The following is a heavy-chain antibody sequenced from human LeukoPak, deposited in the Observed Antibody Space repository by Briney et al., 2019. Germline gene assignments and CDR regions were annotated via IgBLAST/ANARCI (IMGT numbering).Heavy chain of an antibody. CDR3: ARRGGAAEWFDP. CDR2: IYPGDSDT. Sequence: GESLKISCKGSGYRFANYWIGWVRQMPGKGLEWMGIIYPGDSDTRYSPSFQGQVTISADKSINTAYLQWGSLKASDSAIYYCARRGGAAEWFDPWGQGTLVTVSS. D-gene: IGHD2-15*01. V-gene: IGHV5-51*01. CDR1: GYRFANYW. J-gene: IGHJ5*02.